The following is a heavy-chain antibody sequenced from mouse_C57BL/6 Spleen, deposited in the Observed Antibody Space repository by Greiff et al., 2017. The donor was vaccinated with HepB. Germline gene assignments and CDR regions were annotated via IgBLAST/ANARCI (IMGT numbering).Heavy chain of an antibody. CDR1: GYTFTDYY. CDR2: IYPGSGNT. J-gene: IGHJ4*01. V-gene: IGHV1-76*01. CDR3: ARRIYYYGSSYVNYAMDY. D-gene: IGHD1-1*01. Sequence: VKLVESGAELVRPGASVKLSCKASGYTFTDYYINWVKQRPGQGLEWIARIYPGSGNTYYNEKFKGKATLTAEKSSSTAYMQLSSLTSEDSAVYFCARRIYYYGSSYVNYAMDYWGQGTSVTVSS.